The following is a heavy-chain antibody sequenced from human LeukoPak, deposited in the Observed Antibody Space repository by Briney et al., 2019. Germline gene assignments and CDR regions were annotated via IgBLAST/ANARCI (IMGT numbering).Heavy chain of an antibody. CDR3: ARAKPKNMVRGLIMRRESRYYFDY. CDR2: IKQEGSEK. Sequence: PGGSLRLSCAASGFIFSSYWMSWVRQAPGKGLEWVANIKQEGSEKYYVDSVKGRFTISRDNAKNSLYLQMNSLRAEDTAVYYCARAKPKNMVRGLIMRRESRYYFDYWGQGTLVTVSS. J-gene: IGHJ4*02. V-gene: IGHV3-7*01. CDR1: GFIFSSYW. D-gene: IGHD3-10*01.